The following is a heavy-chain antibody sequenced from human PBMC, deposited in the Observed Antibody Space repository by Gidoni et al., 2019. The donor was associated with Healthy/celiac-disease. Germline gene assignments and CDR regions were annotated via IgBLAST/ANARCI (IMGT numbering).Heavy chain of an antibody. CDR1: GYTFTSYG. J-gene: IGHJ6*02. CDR3: ARDGAYYYGSGSYYEVDYYGMDV. V-gene: IGHV1-18*01. Sequence: QVQLVQSGAEVKKPVASVKVSCTASGYTFTSYGISWVRQAPGQGLELMGWISAYNGNTNYAQKLQGRVTMTTDTSTSTAYMELRSLRSDDTAVYYCARDGAYYYGSGSYYEVDYYGMDVWGQGTTVTVSS. CDR2: ISAYNGNT. D-gene: IGHD3-10*01.